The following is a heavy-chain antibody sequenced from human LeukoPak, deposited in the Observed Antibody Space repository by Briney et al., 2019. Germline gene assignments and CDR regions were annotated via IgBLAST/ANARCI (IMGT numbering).Heavy chain of an antibody. D-gene: IGHD6-19*01. Sequence: GGSLRLSCAASGFTFSSFSMNWLRPAPGQGLEWVSSISSSSSYIYYADSVKGRFTISRDNAKNSLYLQMNSLRAEDTAVYYCARDLAVAGNYWGQGTLVTVSS. CDR3: ARDLAVAGNY. J-gene: IGHJ4*02. CDR2: ISSSSSYI. CDR1: GFTFSSFS. V-gene: IGHV3-21*01.